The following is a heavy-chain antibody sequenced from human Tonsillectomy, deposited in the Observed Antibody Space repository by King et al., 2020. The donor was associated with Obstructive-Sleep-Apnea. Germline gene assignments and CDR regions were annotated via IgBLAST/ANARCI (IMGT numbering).Heavy chain of an antibody. D-gene: IGHD4-23*01. J-gene: IGHJ3*01. V-gene: IGHV4-59*01. CDR1: GGSISSYY. CDR2: IYYSGRT. Sequence: QLQESGPGLVKPSETLSLTCTVSGGSISSYYWSWIRQPPGKGLEWMGYIYYSGRTNYNPSLKGRVTISVDTSKNQFSLKLSSVTAADTAVYYWACTSEIIGYGGYSGSNSFGFWGQGTMVTVSS. CDR3: ACTSEIIGYGGYSGSNSFGF.